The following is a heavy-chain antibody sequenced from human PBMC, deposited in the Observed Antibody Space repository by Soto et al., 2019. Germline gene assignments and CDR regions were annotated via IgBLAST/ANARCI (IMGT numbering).Heavy chain of an antibody. D-gene: IGHD3-22*01. V-gene: IGHV3-30-3*01. CDR2: ISYDGSNK. CDR1: GFTFSSYA. CDR3: ARDLHSSGYYGSYYYYGMDV. Sequence: GGSLRLSCAASGFTFSSYAMHWVRQAPGKGLEWVAVISYDGSNKYYADSVKGRFTISRDNSKNTLYLQMNSLRAEDTAVYYCARDLHSSGYYGSYYYYGMDVWGQGTTVTVSS. J-gene: IGHJ6*02.